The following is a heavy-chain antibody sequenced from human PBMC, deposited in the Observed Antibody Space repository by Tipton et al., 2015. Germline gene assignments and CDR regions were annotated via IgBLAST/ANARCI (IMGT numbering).Heavy chain of an antibody. Sequence: TLSLTCTVSGASISSGAYYWSWIRQHPGKGLEWIGHIYYSGSTNYNPSLKSRVTISVDTSKNQFSLKLSSVTAADTAMYYCARDAGIVAAPSRYFQYWGQGTLVTVSS. J-gene: IGHJ1*01. D-gene: IGHD2-15*01. CDR1: GASISSGAYY. V-gene: IGHV4-61*08. CDR3: ARDAGIVAAPSRYFQY. CDR2: IYYSGST.